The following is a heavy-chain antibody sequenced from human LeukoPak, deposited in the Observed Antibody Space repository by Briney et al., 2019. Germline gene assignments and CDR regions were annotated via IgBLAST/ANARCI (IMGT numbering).Heavy chain of an antibody. J-gene: IGHJ3*02. V-gene: IGHV1-69*05. CDR2: IIPIFGTA. Sequence: SVKVSCKAPGGTFSSYAISWVRQAPGQGLEWMGGIIPIFGTANYAQKFQGRVTITTDESTSTAYMELSSLRSEDTAVYYCARDSSGWRDAFDIWGQGTMVTVSS. D-gene: IGHD6-19*01. CDR1: GGTFSSYA. CDR3: ARDSSGWRDAFDI.